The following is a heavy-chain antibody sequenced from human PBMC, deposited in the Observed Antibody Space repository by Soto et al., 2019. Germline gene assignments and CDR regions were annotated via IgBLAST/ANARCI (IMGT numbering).Heavy chain of an antibody. CDR1: GLAFGNYA. Sequence: GGSLRLSCRASGLAFGNYAMNWVRQVPGRGLEWVAGLSTNGRRTYYADAVRGRFTISRDNSKITVYLHMNSLRAEDTPVYYCAKDRAFNYFYGMDVWGQGTTVTVSS. D-gene: IGHD3-10*01. CDR2: LSTNGRRT. V-gene: IGHV3-23*01. J-gene: IGHJ6*02. CDR3: AKDRAFNYFYGMDV.